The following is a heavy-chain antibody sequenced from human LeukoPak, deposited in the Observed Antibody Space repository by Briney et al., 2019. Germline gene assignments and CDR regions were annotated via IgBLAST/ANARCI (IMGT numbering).Heavy chain of an antibody. Sequence: GGSLRLSCAASGFTFDDYSMHWVRQAPGKGLEWVSLISGDGGSTFYADSVKGRFTISRDNSKNSLYLQMNSLRSDDTALYYCARESESSGWYDYWGQGTLVTVSS. CDR2: ISGDGGST. J-gene: IGHJ4*02. D-gene: IGHD6-19*01. CDR3: ARESESSGWYDY. CDR1: GFTFDDYS. V-gene: IGHV3-43*02.